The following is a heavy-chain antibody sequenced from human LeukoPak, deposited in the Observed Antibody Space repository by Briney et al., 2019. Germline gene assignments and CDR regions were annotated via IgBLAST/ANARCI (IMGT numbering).Heavy chain of an antibody. CDR2: TYYRSKWYN. CDR3: ARIGCSSTSCYRMSSGEFDP. CDR1: GDSVSSNSAA. V-gene: IGHV6-1*01. D-gene: IGHD2-2*01. Sequence: SQTLSLTCAISGDSVSSNSAAWTWIRQSPSRGLEWLGRTYYRSKWYNDYAVSVKSRVTINPDTSKNQFSLQLNSVTPEDTAVYYCARIGCSSTSCYRMSSGEFDPWGQGTLVTVSS. J-gene: IGHJ5*02.